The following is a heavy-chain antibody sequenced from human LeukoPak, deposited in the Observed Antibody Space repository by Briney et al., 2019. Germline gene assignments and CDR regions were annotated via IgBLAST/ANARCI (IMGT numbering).Heavy chain of an antibody. J-gene: IGHJ6*02. D-gene: IGHD3-22*01. CDR3: ARPLSNGYFHDSGGYYPYAMDV. Sequence: GGSPRLSCAASGFTFSTSTMHWVRQAPGKGLEWVAVISYDGGNKFYADSVKGRFAISRDNSKNTLYLQMNSLRGYDSAVYYCARPLSNGYFHDSGGYYPYAMDVWGQGTTFSASS. CDR2: ISYDGGNK. CDR1: GFTFSTST. V-gene: IGHV3-30*09.